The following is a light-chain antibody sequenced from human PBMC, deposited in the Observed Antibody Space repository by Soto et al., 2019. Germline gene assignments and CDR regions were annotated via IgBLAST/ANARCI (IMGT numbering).Light chain of an antibody. CDR1: SIDVGGYNY. V-gene: IGLV2-8*01. CDR3: RSYAGSTNV. J-gene: IGLJ1*01. Sequence: QSALTQPPSASGSPGQSVAISCTGTSIDVGGYNYVSWYQQHPGKAPKLMIYEVNKRPSGVPDRLSGSKSGNTASLTVSGLQAEDEDDYYSRSYAGSTNVFRTGTKVSVL. CDR2: EVN.